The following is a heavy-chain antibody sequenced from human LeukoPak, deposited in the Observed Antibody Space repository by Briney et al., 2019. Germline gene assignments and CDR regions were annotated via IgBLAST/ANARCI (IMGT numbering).Heavy chain of an antibody. CDR2: ITTSSRYI. Sequence: PGGSLRLSCAASGFTFSSYTMNWVRQAPGKGLEWVSSITTSSRYIYYADSIKGRFTISRDNAKNSLYLQMNSLRAEDTALYYCARDDYGSGSWNDYWGQGTLVTVSS. CDR1: GFTFSSYT. V-gene: IGHV3-21*04. D-gene: IGHD3-10*01. CDR3: ARDDYGSGSWNDY. J-gene: IGHJ4*02.